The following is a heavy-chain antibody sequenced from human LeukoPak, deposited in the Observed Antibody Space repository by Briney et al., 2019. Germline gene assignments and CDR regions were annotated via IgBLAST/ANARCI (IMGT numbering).Heavy chain of an antibody. Sequence: GGSLRLSCAASGFTFSDYYLRWIRQAPGKGLEWVSYISSSDSTIYYADSVKGRFTISRDNAKNTLYLQMNSLRAEDTAVYYCARRGRDGYDLAYYFDYWGQGTLVTVSS. CDR2: ISSSDSTI. D-gene: IGHD5-24*01. J-gene: IGHJ4*02. CDR3: ARRGRDGYDLAYYFDY. CDR1: GFTFSDYY. V-gene: IGHV3-11*01.